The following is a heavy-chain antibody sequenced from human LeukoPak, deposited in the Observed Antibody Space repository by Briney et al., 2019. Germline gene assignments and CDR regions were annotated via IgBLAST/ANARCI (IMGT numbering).Heavy chain of an antibody. V-gene: IGHV4-30-2*01. J-gene: IGHJ4*02. CDR3: ARVSRVAYSSSWYLDY. CDR1: GGSISSGGYY. D-gene: IGHD6-13*01. Sequence: SETLSLTCTVSGGSISSGGYYWSWIRQPPGKGLEWIGYIYHSGSTYYNPSLKSRVTISVDRSKNQFSLKLSSVTAADTAVYYCARVSRVAYSSSWYLDYWGQGTLVTVSS. CDR2: IYHSGST.